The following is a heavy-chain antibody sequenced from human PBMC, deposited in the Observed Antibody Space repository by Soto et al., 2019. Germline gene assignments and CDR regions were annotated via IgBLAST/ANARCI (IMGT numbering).Heavy chain of an antibody. CDR1: GFSISSGGYS. D-gene: IGHD6-19*01. CDR2: IYHSGST. CDR3: AKGGRQWLVTSDFNY. J-gene: IGHJ4*02. V-gene: IGHV4-30-2*02. Sequence: SETLSLTCAFSGFSISSGGYSLSWIRQPPGKGLEWIGYIYHSGSTYYNPSLKSRVTISVDSSKNTVPLEMTSLRAEDTAVYYCAKGGRQWLVTSDFNYWGQGALVTVSS.